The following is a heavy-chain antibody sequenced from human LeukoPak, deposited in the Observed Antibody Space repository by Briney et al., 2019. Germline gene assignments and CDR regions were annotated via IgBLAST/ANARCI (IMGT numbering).Heavy chain of an antibody. CDR1: GFRFSSYS. Sequence: GGSLRLSCAASGFRFSSYSMHWVRRAPGKGLDWVSSITRGSSTRYYADSVKGRFTISRDDGKTSLYLHMNSLRVDDTAVYFCARDATVASSPNWFDPWGQGTLVTVSS. D-gene: IGHD6-19*01. CDR3: ARDATVASSPNWFDP. V-gene: IGHV3-48*01. CDR2: ITRGSSTR. J-gene: IGHJ5*02.